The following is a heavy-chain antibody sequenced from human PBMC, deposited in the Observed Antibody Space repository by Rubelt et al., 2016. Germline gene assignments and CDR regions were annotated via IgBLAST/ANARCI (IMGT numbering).Heavy chain of an antibody. CDR1: GYTFTSYD. Sequence: QVQLVQSGAEVKKPGASVKVSCKASGYTFTSYDINWVRQATGQGLEWMGWMNPNSGNTGYAQKFQGSGTMARNTTIIKAYMELRRLRSDETAVYYCARVERGNLDYWGQGTLVTVSS. CDR3: ARVERGNLDY. V-gene: IGHV1-8*01. J-gene: IGHJ4*02. CDR2: MNPNSGNT.